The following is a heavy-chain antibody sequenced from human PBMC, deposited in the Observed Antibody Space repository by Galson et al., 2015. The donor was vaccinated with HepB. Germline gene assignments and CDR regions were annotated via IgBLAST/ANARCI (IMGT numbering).Heavy chain of an antibody. CDR2: VSDSGGIT. V-gene: IGHV3-23*01. CDR3: AKVSQWLGPSLPRYLDY. D-gene: IGHD6-19*01. Sequence: SLRLSCAASGFTFSSYAMSWVRQAPGKGLEWVSVVSDSGGITYYADSVKGRFTISRDNSKNTLYLQMDSLRAEDTAVYYCAKVSQWLGPSLPRYLDYWGQGTLVTVSS. CDR1: GFTFSSYA. J-gene: IGHJ4*02.